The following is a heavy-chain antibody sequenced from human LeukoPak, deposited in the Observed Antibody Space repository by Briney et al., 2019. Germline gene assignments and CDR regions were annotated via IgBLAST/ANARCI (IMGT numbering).Heavy chain of an antibody. CDR1: GFTFSSYA. J-gene: IGHJ4*02. D-gene: IGHD5-24*01. Sequence: GGSLRLSCAASGFTFSSYAMHWVRQAPGKGLEWVAVISYDGSNKYYADSVKGRFTISRDNSKNTLYLQMNSLRAEDTAVYYCAREADDGVYYFDYWGQGTLVTVSS. CDR3: AREADDGVYYFDY. CDR2: ISYDGSNK. V-gene: IGHV3-30-3*01.